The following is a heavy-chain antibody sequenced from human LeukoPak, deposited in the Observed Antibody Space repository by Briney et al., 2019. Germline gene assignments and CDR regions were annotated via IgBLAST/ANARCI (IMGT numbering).Heavy chain of an antibody. J-gene: IGHJ5*02. D-gene: IGHD3-10*01. CDR2: INHSGST. Sequence: SETLSLTCAVYGGSFSGYYWSWIRQPPGKGLEWIGEINHSGSTNYNPSLKSRVTISVDTSKNQFSLKLSSVTAADTAVYYCARVNRRAMVRGVIGWFDPWGQGTLVTVSS. CDR3: ARVNRRAMVRGVIGWFDP. CDR1: GGSFSGYY. V-gene: IGHV4-34*01.